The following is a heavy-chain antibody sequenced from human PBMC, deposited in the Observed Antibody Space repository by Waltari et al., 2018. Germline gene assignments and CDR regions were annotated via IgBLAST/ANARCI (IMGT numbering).Heavy chain of an antibody. J-gene: IGHJ4*02. CDR2: VYYSGNT. Sequence: QVQLQESGPGLVKPSETLSLICAVSGYSISSGYYWGWVRQPPGKGLEWIGSVYYSGNTYYSPSLKSRVTISVDTSKNQFSLRLSSVTAADTAVYYCARLPHCPSTGCLAGGYYFDYWGQGTLVTVST. V-gene: IGHV4-38-2*01. D-gene: IGHD2-2*01. CDR3: ARLPHCPSTGCLAGGYYFDY. CDR1: GYSISSGYY.